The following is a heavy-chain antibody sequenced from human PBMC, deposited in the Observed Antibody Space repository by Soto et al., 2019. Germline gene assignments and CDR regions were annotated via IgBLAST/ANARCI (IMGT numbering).Heavy chain of an antibody. CDR1: GFTFSFYA. CDR2: ISYNGRNK. D-gene: IGHD3-16*01. J-gene: IGHJ4*02. Sequence: LRLSCAASGFTFSFYAMHWVRQAPGKGLEWVAVISYNGRNKHYVDSVKGRFTISRDNSQDTLYLQMDSLRPDDTAVYYCARQAKIGDRSQFYFDSWGQGTLVTVSS. CDR3: ARQAKIGDRSQFYFDS. V-gene: IGHV3-30*04.